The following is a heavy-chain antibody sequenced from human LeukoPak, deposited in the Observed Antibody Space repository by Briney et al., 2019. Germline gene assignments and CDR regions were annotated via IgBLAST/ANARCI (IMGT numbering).Heavy chain of an antibody. CDR3: VKARRDGYNSWGIFDY. V-gene: IGHV3-9*03. J-gene: IGHJ4*02. CDR1: GFSFGDYA. CDR2: ISWKSGTI. Sequence: QPGRSLRLSCTTSGFSFGDYAMSWVRQAPGKGLEWVSGISWKSGTIGYAGSVKGRFTISRDNAKNSLYLQMNSLRVEDMALYYCVKARRDGYNSWGIFDYWGQGTLVTVSS. D-gene: IGHD5-24*01.